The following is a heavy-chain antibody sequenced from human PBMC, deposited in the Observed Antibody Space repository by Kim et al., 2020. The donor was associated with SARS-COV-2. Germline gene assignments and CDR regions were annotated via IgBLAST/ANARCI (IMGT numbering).Heavy chain of an antibody. J-gene: IGHJ4*02. CDR3: AKMITMVRGGDY. CDR2: K. V-gene: IGHV3-30-3*02. Sequence: KSYANSVNGRCTISRDNTKNALYLQMHGLGAEDAAVYCCAKMITMVRGGDYWGQGTLVTVSS. D-gene: IGHD3-10*01.